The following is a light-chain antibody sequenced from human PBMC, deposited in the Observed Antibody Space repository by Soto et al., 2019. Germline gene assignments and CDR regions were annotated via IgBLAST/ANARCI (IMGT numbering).Light chain of an antibody. CDR2: EGS. V-gene: IGLV2-23*01. CDR3: CSYAGSSTVV. Sequence: QSALTQSASVSGSPGQSITISCTGTSSDVGSYNVVSWYQHHPGKAPKLMIYEGSKRPSGVSNRFSGSKSGNTASLTISGLQAEDEADYYCCSYAGSSTVVFGGGTKLTVL. CDR1: SSDVGSYNV. J-gene: IGLJ2*01.